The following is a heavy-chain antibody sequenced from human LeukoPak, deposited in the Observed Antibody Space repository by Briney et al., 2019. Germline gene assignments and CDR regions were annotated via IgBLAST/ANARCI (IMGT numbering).Heavy chain of an antibody. Sequence: GGSLRLSCAASGFTFSSYWMSWVRQAPGKGLEWVANIKQDGSEKYYVDSVKGRFTISRDNAKNSLYLQMNSPRAEDTAVYYCARDHHDDAFDIWGQGTMVTVSS. D-gene: IGHD1-14*01. J-gene: IGHJ3*02. CDR3: ARDHHDDAFDI. V-gene: IGHV3-7*01. CDR2: IKQDGSEK. CDR1: GFTFSSYW.